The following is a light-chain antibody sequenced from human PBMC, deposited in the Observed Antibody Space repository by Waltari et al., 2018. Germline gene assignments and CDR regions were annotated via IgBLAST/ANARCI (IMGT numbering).Light chain of an antibody. CDR3: SSYACSNTP. Sequence: QSALTQPPSASGSPGQSVTISCTGTSSDVGGYDYVSWYQQHPGKAPKLMIYEVSKRPSGVPDRFSGSKSGNTASLTVSGLQAEDEADYYCSSYACSNTPFGGGTKLTVL. CDR1: SSDVGGYDY. V-gene: IGLV2-8*01. J-gene: IGLJ3*02. CDR2: EVS.